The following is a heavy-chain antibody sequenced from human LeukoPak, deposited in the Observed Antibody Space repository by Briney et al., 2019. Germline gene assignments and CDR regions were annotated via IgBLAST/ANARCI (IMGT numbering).Heavy chain of an antibody. CDR3: ARHTTSRYVDY. J-gene: IGHJ4*02. D-gene: IGHD1-26*01. CDR1: GFTFSDYY. V-gene: IGHV3-11*06. Sequence: KPGGSLRLSCAASGFTFSDYYMSWIRQAPGKGLERVSSISSSSSYIYYADSLKGRFTISRDNAKNSLYLQMNSLRAGDTAVYYCARHTTSRYVDYWGQGTLVTVSS. CDR2: ISSSSSYI.